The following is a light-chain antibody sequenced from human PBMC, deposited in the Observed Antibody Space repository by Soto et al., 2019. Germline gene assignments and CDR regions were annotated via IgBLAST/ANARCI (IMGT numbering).Light chain of an antibody. J-gene: IGKJ1*01. Sequence: DIQMTQSPSTLSASIGDRVTLTCRASQSIRKWLAWYQQKPGKTPKLLIYETSTLESGVPSRVSGSGFGTEFTLTISSLQPDDVATYYCQQYYSYPWTFGQGTKVEI. CDR3: QQYYSYPWT. CDR2: ETS. V-gene: IGKV1-5*03. CDR1: QSIRKW.